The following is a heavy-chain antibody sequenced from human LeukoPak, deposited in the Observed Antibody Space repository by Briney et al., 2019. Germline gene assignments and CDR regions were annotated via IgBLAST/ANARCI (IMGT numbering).Heavy chain of an antibody. CDR1: GFTFSSYA. CDR2: INHSGST. V-gene: IGHV4-34*01. CDR3: ARYEWELPSNWFDP. D-gene: IGHD1-26*01. J-gene: IGHJ5*02. Sequence: GSLRLSCAASGFTFSSYAMSWIRQPPGKGLEWIGEINHSGSTNYNPSLKSRVTISVDTSKNQFSLKLSSVTAADTAVYYCARYEWELPSNWFDPWGQGTLVTVSS.